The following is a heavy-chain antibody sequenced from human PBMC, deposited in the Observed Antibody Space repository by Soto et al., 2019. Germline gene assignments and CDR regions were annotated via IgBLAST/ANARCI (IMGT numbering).Heavy chain of an antibody. CDR1: GYTFTSYA. CDR2: INAGNGNT. J-gene: IGHJ4*02. D-gene: IGHD2-15*01. Sequence: QVQLVQSGAEVKKPGASVKVSCKASGYTFTSYAIHWVRQAPGQRLEWMGWINAGNGNTKYSQKFQDRVTITRDTSASTAYLELSSLRAEDKAVYYCARDLGGGPDYWGQGTLVTVSS. V-gene: IGHV1-3*01. CDR3: ARDLGGGPDY.